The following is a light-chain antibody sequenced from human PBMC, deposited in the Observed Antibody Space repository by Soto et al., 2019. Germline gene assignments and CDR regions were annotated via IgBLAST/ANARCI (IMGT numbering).Light chain of an antibody. CDR3: QQYYNWPLT. Sequence: EIVMTQSPATLSVSPGERATLSCRASQSVSSNLAWYQQKPGQAPRLLIYGVSTRATGIPARFSGSGSGTEFTLTISSLQSEDFAVYYCQQYYNWPLTFGGGTKVEIK. J-gene: IGKJ4*01. CDR2: GVS. CDR1: QSVSSN. V-gene: IGKV3-15*01.